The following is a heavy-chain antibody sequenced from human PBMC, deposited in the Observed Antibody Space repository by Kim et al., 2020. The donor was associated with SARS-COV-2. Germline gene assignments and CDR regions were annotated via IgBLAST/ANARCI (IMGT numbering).Heavy chain of an antibody. CDR1: GGSFSGYY. CDR3: ARGREDGGHD. Sequence: SETLSLTCAVYGGSFSGYYWSWIRQPPGKGLEWIGEINHSGSTNYNPSLKSRVTISVDTSKNQFSLKLSSVTAADTAVYYCARGREDGGHDWGQGTLVTVSS. J-gene: IGHJ4*02. V-gene: IGHV4-34*01. D-gene: IGHD1-26*01. CDR2: INHSGST.